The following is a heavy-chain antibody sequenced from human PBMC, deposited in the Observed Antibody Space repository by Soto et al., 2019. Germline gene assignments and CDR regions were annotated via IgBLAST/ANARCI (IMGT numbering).Heavy chain of an antibody. CDR2: INAGNGNT. CDR3: ARGCSGGSCYKTNNWFDP. V-gene: IGHV1-3*01. CDR1: GYTFTSYA. D-gene: IGHD2-15*01. Sequence: ASVKVSCKASGYTFTSYAMHWVRQASGQRLEWMGWINAGNGNTKYSQKFQGRVTITRDTSASTAYMELSSLRSEDTAVYYCARGCSGGSCYKTNNWFDPWGQGTLVTVSS. J-gene: IGHJ5*02.